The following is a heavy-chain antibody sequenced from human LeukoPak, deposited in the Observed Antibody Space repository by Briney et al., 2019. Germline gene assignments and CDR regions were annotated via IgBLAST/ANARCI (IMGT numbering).Heavy chain of an antibody. Sequence: SETLSLTCTVSGVSISSGDYYWSWIRQPPGKGLEWIGFIYYNGSTYHNPSLKSRVTMSVEASKNQLSLKVSSVTAADTAVYYCARAWRITMVRGVVASWGLGTLVTVSS. J-gene: IGHJ5*01. CDR1: GVSISSGDYY. CDR3: ARAWRITMVRGVVAS. CDR2: IYYNGST. V-gene: IGHV4-30-4*01. D-gene: IGHD3-10*01.